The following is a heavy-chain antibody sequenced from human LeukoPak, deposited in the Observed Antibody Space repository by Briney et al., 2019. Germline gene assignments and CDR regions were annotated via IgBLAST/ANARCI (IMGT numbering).Heavy chain of an antibody. Sequence: GGSLSLSCAAPGFTFSSYAMSWVRQAPGKGLDWVSAISGSGGSTYYADSVKGRFTNSRDNSKNTPYLQMNSLRAEDTAVYYCARVSSGYDQTTDFDYWGQGTLVTVSS. CDR2: ISGSGGST. CDR1: GFTFSSYA. CDR3: ARVSSGYDQTTDFDY. J-gene: IGHJ4*02. V-gene: IGHV3-23*01. D-gene: IGHD5-12*01.